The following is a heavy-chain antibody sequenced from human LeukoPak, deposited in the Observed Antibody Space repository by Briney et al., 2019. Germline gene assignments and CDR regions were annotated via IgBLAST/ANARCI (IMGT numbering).Heavy chain of an antibody. CDR3: ARATNRITIFGVVIHRPIDY. CDR1: GGSFSGYY. J-gene: IGHJ4*02. D-gene: IGHD3-3*01. CDR2: INHSGST. V-gene: IGHV4-34*01. Sequence: PSETLSLTCAVYGGSFSGYYRSWIRQPPGKGLEWIGEINHSGSTNYNPSLKSRVTISVDTSKNQFSLKLSSVTAADTAVYYCARATNRITIFGVVIHRPIDYWGQGTLVTVSS.